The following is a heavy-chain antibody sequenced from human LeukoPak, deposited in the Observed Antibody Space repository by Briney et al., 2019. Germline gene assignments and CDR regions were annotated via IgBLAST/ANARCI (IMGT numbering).Heavy chain of an antibody. J-gene: IGHJ5*02. CDR3: ARLFGIAAAGTQYNWFDP. Sequence: GSLRLSCAASGFTVSSNYTSWIRQPPGKGLEWIGSIYYSGSTYYNPSLKSRVTISVDTSKNQFSLKLSSVTAADTAVYYCARLFGIAAAGTQYNWFDPWGQGTLVTVSS. V-gene: IGHV4-39*01. CDR2: IYYSGST. D-gene: IGHD6-13*01. CDR1: GFTVSSNY.